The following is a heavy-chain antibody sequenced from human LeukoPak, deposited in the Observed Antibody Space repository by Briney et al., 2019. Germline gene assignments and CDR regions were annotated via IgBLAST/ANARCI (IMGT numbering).Heavy chain of an antibody. D-gene: IGHD1-7*01. CDR3: ARGWRATTPLDY. CDR2: IYFSGTT. V-gene: IGHV4-59*02. Sequence: SETLSLTCTVSDGSVSSYYWSWIRQPPGKGLEWIGYIYFSGTTNYNPSLKSRVAISVDTSKNQFSLKLSSVTAADTAVYYCARGWRATTPLDYWGQGTLVTVSS. CDR1: DGSVSSYY. J-gene: IGHJ4*02.